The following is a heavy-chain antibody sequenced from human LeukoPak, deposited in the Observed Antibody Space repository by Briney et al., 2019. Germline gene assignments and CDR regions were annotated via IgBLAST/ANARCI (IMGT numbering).Heavy chain of an antibody. D-gene: IGHD1-26*01. Sequence: GGSLRLSCVASGFTVSGVYMSWVRQAPGKGLEWVSGTSDRGDYTYYADSVKGRFTISRDNSKNTLYLQMNSLRAEDTALYFCAKKAQYNGNYPLDYWGQGTLVTVSP. CDR2: TSDRGDYT. J-gene: IGHJ4*02. CDR3: AKKAQYNGNYPLDY. V-gene: IGHV3-23*01. CDR1: GFTVSGVY.